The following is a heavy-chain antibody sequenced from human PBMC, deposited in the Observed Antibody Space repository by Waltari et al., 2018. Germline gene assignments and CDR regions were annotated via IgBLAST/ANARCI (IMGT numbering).Heavy chain of an antibody. CDR3: ATRDILGGSQNYYYYGMDV. CDR2: ISSDGSYE. Sequence: QVQLVESGGGVVQPGRSLRLSCAASRFSLTTYGMHWVRQAPGKGLEWVAFISSDGSYEYYPDAVKGRFTISRDNSKTTVFLQMNSLRDEDTAVYYCATRDILGGSQNYYYYGMDVWGQGTRFTVSS. J-gene: IGHJ6*02. CDR1: RFSLTTYG. V-gene: IGHV3-30*03. D-gene: IGHD1-26*01.